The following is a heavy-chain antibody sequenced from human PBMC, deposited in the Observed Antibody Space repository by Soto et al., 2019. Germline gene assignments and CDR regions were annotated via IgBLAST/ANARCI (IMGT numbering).Heavy chain of an antibody. V-gene: IGHV3-23*01. J-gene: IGHJ4*02. CDR1: GFTFSSYA. Sequence: EVQLLESGGGLVQPGGSLRLSCVASGFTFSSYAMSWVRQAPGKGLEWVSVITGSGGSTYYADSVKGRFTISRDNSKNTLYLQMNRLRAEDTAVYYCAKAGVAGTGYWGQGTLVTVSS. D-gene: IGHD1-7*01. CDR2: ITGSGGST. CDR3: AKAGVAGTGY.